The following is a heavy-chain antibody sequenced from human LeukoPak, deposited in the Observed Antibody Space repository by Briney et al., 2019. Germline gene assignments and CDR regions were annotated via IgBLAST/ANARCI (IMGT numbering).Heavy chain of an antibody. V-gene: IGHV5-51*01. CDR1: GYIFSNYW. CDR2: IYPGDSDT. D-gene: IGHD1-26*01. J-gene: IGHJ4*02. Sequence: GESLKISCQASGYIFSNYWIGWVRQMPGKGLEWMGIIYPGDSDTVYSPSFQGQVTISADTSSNTTYLQWSALKASDTAMYYCATLSSGSYGHWGQGTLVTVSS. CDR3: ATLSSGSYGH.